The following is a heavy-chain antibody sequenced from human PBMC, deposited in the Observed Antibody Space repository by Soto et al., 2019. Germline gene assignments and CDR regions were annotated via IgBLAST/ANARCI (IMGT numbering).Heavy chain of an antibody. D-gene: IGHD3-10*01. V-gene: IGHV3-30*18. Sequence: PGGSLRLSCAASGFTFSSYGMHWVRQAPGKGLEWVLVISYDGSNKYYADSVKGRFTISRDNSKNTLYLQMNSLRAEDTAVYYCAKDLTYYGSGSYYLPGVQDYAREFNYYGMDVWGQGTTVTVSS. CDR1: GFTFSSYG. CDR2: ISYDGSNK. J-gene: IGHJ6*02. CDR3: AKDLTYYGSGSYYLPGVQDYAREFNYYGMDV.